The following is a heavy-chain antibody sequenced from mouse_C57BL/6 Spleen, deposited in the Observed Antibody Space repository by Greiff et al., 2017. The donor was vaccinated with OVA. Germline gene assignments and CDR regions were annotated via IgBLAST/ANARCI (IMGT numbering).Heavy chain of an antibody. CDR3: ARGGYDGYYHFDD. Sequence: VQLQQPGAELVKPGASVKLSCKASGYTFTSYWMQWVKQRPGQGLEWIGEIDPSDSYTNYNQKFKGKATLTVDTSSSTAYMQLSSLTSEDSAVYYCARGGYDGYYHFDDWGKGTTLTVSS. V-gene: IGHV1-50*01. J-gene: IGHJ2*01. D-gene: IGHD2-3*01. CDR2: IDPSDSYT. CDR1: GYTFTSYW.